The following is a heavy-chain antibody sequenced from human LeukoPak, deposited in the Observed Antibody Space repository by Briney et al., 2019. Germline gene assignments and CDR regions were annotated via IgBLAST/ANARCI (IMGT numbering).Heavy chain of an antibody. CDR3: ARLLLGYCSGGSCYKYYYYGMDV. J-gene: IGHJ6*02. CDR2: IYYSGST. V-gene: IGHV4-59*08. Sequence: TPSETLSLTCTVSGGSISSYYWSWIRQPPGKGLEWIGYIYYSGSTNYNPSLKSRVTISVDTSKNQFSLKLSSVTAADTAVYYCARLLLGYCSGGSCYKYYYYGMDVWGQGTTVTVSS. D-gene: IGHD2-15*01. CDR1: GGSISSYY.